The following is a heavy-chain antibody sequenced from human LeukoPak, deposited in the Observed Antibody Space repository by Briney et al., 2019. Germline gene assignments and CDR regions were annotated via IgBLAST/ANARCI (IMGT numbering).Heavy chain of an antibody. CDR3: TTDGIWFGELLYPYYYMDV. J-gene: IGHJ6*03. D-gene: IGHD3-10*01. Sequence: GGSLRLSCAASGFTFSNAWMSWVRQAPGKGLEWVGCIKSKTDGETTDYAAPVKGRFTISRDDSKNTLYLQMNSLKTEDTAVYYCTTDGIWFGELLYPYYYMDVWGKGTTVTISS. CDR1: GFTFSNAW. V-gene: IGHV3-15*01. CDR2: IKSKTDGETT.